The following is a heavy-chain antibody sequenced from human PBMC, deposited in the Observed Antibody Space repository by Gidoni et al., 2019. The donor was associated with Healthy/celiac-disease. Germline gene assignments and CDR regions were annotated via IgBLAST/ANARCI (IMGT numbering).Heavy chain of an antibody. J-gene: IGHJ4*02. Sequence: QVQLVESGGGVVQPGRSLRLSCAASGFTSSSYGMHWVRQAPGKGLEWVAVISYDGSKKYYADSVKGRFTISRDNSKNTLDLQMNSLRAEDTAVYYWAKDSSGYYYYFDYWGQGTLVTVSS. CDR2: ISYDGSKK. CDR3: AKDSSGYYYYFDY. CDR1: GFTSSSYG. V-gene: IGHV3-30*18. D-gene: IGHD3-22*01.